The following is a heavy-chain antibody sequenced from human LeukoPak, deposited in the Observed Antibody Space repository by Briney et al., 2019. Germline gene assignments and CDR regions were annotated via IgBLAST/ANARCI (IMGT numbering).Heavy chain of an antibody. J-gene: IGHJ5*02. CDR3: ARGSLGIPMIVVVIDWFDP. D-gene: IGHD3-22*01. V-gene: IGHV4-38-2*02. CDR2: IYHSGST. Sequence: PSETLSLTCTVSGYSISSGYYWGWIRQPPGKGLEWIGSIYHSGSTYYNPSLKSRVIISVDTSKNQFSLKLSSVTAADTAVYYCARGSLGIPMIVVVIDWFDPWGQGTLVTVSS. CDR1: GYSISSGYY.